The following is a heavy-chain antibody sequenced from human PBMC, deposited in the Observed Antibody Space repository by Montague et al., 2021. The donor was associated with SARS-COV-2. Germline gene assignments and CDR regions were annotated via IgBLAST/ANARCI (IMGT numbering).Heavy chain of an antibody. J-gene: IGHJ6*02. CDR2: IFYSGTT. CDR1: GGSISTTSYY. CDR3: ASDFKNSYAMDF. Sequence: SETLSLTCTVSGGSISTTSYYWGWIRQPPGKGLEWIASIFYSGTTYYNPSLRSRVTIPVQTSKNQFSLTVASVTAADTAIYYCASDFKNSYAMDFWGQGTPVSVSS. V-gene: IGHV4-39*07.